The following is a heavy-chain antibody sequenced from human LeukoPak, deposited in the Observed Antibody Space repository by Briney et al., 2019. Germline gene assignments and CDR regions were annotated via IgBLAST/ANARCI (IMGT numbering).Heavy chain of an antibody. CDR3: ARVGYNGLR. J-gene: IGHJ4*02. D-gene: IGHD1-14*01. Sequence: SETLSLTCAVFGGSFSDYFWSWIRQAPGKGLEWIGEITHSGSTNYSPSLKSRVTISVDTSKNQFSLKLSSVTAADTAVYYCARVGYNGLRWGQGTLVTVSS. V-gene: IGHV4-34*01. CDR2: ITHSGST. CDR1: GGSFSDYF.